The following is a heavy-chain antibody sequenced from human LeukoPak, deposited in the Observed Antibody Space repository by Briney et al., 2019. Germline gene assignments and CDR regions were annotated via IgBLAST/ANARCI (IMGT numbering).Heavy chain of an antibody. Sequence: PGGSLRLSCGASGFTFSRYWMSWVRQAPGKGLEWVANIKQDGSEEYYVDSVKGRFTISRDNAKNSLYLQMNSLGAEDTAVYYCARDLRSMADYWGQGTLVIVSS. CDR2: IKQDGSEE. D-gene: IGHD6-6*01. J-gene: IGHJ4*02. V-gene: IGHV3-7*04. CDR3: ARDLRSMADY. CDR1: GFTFSRYW.